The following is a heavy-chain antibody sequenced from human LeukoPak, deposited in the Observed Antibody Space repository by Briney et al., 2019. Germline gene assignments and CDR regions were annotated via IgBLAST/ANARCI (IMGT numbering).Heavy chain of an antibody. CDR3: ARTEADCSGGSCYSAAFDI. Sequence: PSETLSLTCTVSGGSISSYYWSWIRQPPGKGLEWIGYIYHSGSTNYNPSLKSRVTISVDTSKNQFSLKLSSVTAADTAVYYCARTEADCSGGSCYSAAFDIWGQGTMVTVSS. V-gene: IGHV4-59*01. J-gene: IGHJ3*02. D-gene: IGHD2-15*01. CDR1: GGSISSYY. CDR2: IYHSGST.